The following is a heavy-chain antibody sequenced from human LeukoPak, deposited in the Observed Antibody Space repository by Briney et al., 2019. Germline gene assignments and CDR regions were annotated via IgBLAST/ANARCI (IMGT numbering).Heavy chain of an antibody. CDR3: ARQTIASVTGYMLFDL. CDR1: GGSINSRDYY. CDR2: IYYTEST. Sequence: PSETLSLACAVSGGSINSRDYYWGWIRQPPGKGLEWVGSIYYTESTFHNPSLKSRAIITVDTSKNLFSLKLTSVTAADSAIYYCARQTIASVTGYMLFDLWGRGTLVIVSS. D-gene: IGHD2-2*02. J-gene: IGHJ2*01. V-gene: IGHV4-39*01.